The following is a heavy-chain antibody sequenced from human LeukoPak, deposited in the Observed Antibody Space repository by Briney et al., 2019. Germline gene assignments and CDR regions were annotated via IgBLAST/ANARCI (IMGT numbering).Heavy chain of an antibody. Sequence: SETLCLTCTVSGCSISSCDFYWSWIRPPPGQGLEWIVYICYSGSTYYNPSLKSRVTISVYTAKNQFSLKLSSVTAADTAVYYCARTPRRGYSYGYYFDYWGQGTLVTVSS. CDR2: ICYSGST. CDR3: ARTPRRGYSYGYYFDY. CDR1: GCSISSCDFY. J-gene: IGHJ4*02. V-gene: IGHV4-30-4*01. D-gene: IGHD5-18*01.